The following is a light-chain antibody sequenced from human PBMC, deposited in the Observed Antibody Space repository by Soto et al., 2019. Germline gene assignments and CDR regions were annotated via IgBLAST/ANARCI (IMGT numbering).Light chain of an antibody. Sequence: DIQMPQSPSSVSASVGDRVTITCRASQGISNRLAWYQQKAGKAPKLLIYAASSLESGVPSRFSGSGSGTDFTLTINSLQPEDSATYYCQQANSFPFTFGPGTKVDIK. CDR1: QGISNR. V-gene: IGKV1-12*01. CDR2: AAS. CDR3: QQANSFPFT. J-gene: IGKJ3*01.